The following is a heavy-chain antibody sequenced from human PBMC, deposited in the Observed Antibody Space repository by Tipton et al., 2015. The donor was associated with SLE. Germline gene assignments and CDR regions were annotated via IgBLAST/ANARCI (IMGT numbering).Heavy chain of an antibody. D-gene: IGHD3-16*01. V-gene: IGHV4-59*12. J-gene: IGHJ2*01. Sequence: TLSLTCTVSGGSISNYYWNWIRQPPGKGLEWIGYIFYSGSTNYNPSLKSRLTISKDTSKNQFSLNLTSVTAADTAVYYCARDTRNDDYVRWYFDVWGRGTLVTVSS. CDR2: IFYSGST. CDR3: ARDTRNDDYVRWYFDV. CDR1: GGSISNYY.